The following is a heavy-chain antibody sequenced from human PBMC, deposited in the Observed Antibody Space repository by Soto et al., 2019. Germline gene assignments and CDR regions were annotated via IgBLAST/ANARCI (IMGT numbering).Heavy chain of an antibody. J-gene: IGHJ4*02. Sequence: GGSLRRSCAASGFTFSTYVMNWVRQAPGQWLEWVSSILGGGASTYYAYSVRGRFTISRDNSKNTLYLQMNSLRVEDTAVYYCAKKVPGSNPLDSWGQGALVTVSS. CDR2: ILGGGAST. D-gene: IGHD1-1*01. CDR3: AKKVPGSNPLDS. CDR1: GFTFSTYV. V-gene: IGHV3-23*01.